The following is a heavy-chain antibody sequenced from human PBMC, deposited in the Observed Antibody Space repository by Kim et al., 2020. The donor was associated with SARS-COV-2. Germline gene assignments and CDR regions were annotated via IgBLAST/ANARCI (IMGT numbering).Heavy chain of an antibody. Sequence: GGSLRLSCAASGFNFEGYAMHWVREVPGKGLEWVSGISWNSVTIAYGDAVKGRFTVSRDNAKNSLYLKMNNLRVEDTALYFCTKDMARWPMIVDGGKAMDVWGQGTAGTVSS. CDR1: GFNFEGYA. V-gene: IGHV3-9*01. CDR2: ISWNSVTI. D-gene: IGHD3-22*01. J-gene: IGHJ6*02. CDR3: TKDMARWPMIVDGGKAMDV.